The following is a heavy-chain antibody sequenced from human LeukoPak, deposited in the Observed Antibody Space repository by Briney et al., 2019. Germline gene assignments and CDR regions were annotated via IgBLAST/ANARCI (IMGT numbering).Heavy chain of an antibody. CDR1: GFTVNSQY. CDR3: ARRKVVSAYYYGMDV. Sequence: GGSLRLSCAAPGFTVNSQYMSWVRQAPGKGLEWVSVIYTGGTTHYADSVKGRFTISRDNAKNTLYLQMNSLRAEDTAVYYCARRKVVSAYYYGMDVWGQGTTVTVSS. D-gene: IGHD2-2*01. J-gene: IGHJ6*02. V-gene: IGHV3-66*01. CDR2: IYTGGTT.